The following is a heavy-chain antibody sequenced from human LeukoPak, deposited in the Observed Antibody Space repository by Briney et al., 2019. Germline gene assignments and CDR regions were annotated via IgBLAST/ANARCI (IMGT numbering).Heavy chain of an antibody. CDR3: ARDSAPDYYDSSGYQHFDY. J-gene: IGHJ4*02. V-gene: IGHV3-74*01. Sequence: PGGSLRLSCGASGFTFTTHWIHWVRQAPGKGLVWVSRIKPDGSDTNYADSVKGRFTISRGNAKNSLYLQMNSLRAEDTAVYYCARDSAPDYYDSSGYQHFDYWGQGTLVTVSS. CDR2: IKPDGSDT. D-gene: IGHD3-22*01. CDR1: GFTFTTHW.